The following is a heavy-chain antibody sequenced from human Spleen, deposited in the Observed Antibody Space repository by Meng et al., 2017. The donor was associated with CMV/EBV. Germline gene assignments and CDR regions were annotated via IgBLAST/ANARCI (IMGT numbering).Heavy chain of an antibody. CDR3: AREHIVVAGSLDY. CDR1: GFNFSNYN. J-gene: IGHJ4*02. Sequence: CAASGFNFSNYNINWIRQAPGKGLECVSSIGSRGSYIYYADSVKGRFTISRDNAKNSVYLHMNSLRADDTAVYYCAREHIVVAGSLDYWGQGTLVTVSS. V-gene: IGHV3-21*01. CDR2: IGSRGSYI. D-gene: IGHD6-19*01.